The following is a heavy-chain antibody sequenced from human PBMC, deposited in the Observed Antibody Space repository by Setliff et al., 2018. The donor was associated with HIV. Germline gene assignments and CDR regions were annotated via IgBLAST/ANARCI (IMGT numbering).Heavy chain of an antibody. J-gene: IGHJ4*02. Sequence: PSETLSLTCTVSGGSISSYYWNWIRQPAGKGLEWLGHIYTSGSTKYSPSLESRVTISVDTSKNQFSLRLSSVTGADTAVFYCARHRVITGSFDSWGQGTLVTVSS. V-gene: IGHV4-4*07. CDR1: GGSISSYY. D-gene: IGHD3-10*01. CDR3: ARHRVITGSFDS. CDR2: IYTSGST.